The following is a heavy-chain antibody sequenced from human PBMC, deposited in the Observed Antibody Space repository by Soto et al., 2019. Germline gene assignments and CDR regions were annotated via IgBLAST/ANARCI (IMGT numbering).Heavy chain of an antibody. CDR3: AKEMLASISRPFDS. J-gene: IGHJ4*02. Sequence: GGSLRLSCSASGFTFVNFGMRWVRQAPGKGLEWIATINGRGYSSYYADSVKGRFTISRDNSRDTLFLQMNSLRANDTAVYYCAKEMLASISRPFDSWGQGTLVTVSS. CDR2: INGRGYSS. D-gene: IGHD5-12*01. V-gene: IGHV3-23*01. CDR1: GFTFVNFG.